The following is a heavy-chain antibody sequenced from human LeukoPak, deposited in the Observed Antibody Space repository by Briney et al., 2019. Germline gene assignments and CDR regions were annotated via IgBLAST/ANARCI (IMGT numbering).Heavy chain of an antibody. CDR2: ISGSGSDI. J-gene: IGHJ5*02. CDR3: ARDSSGYFHWFDP. V-gene: IGHV3-11*04. CDR1: GFSFSDSY. D-gene: IGHD3-22*01. Sequence: GGSLRLSCVVSGFSFSDSYMTWIRQTPGKGLESLAYISGSGSDIYYADSVKGRFTISRDNAKNSLYLQMNSLRAEDTAVYYCARDSSGYFHWFDPWGQGTLVTVSS.